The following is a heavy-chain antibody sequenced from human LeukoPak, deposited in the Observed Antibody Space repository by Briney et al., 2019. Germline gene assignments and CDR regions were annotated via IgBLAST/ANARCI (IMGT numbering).Heavy chain of an antibody. CDR3: ASTRIAVHWFDP. J-gene: IGHJ5*02. Sequence: PGGSLRLSCAASGFTFSSYWMHWVRQAPGEGLVWVSRIDSDGSSTSYADSVKGRFTISRDNAKNTLYLQMNGLRAEDTAVYYCASTRIAVHWFDPWGQGTLVTVSS. CDR2: IDSDGSST. V-gene: IGHV3-74*01. D-gene: IGHD2-15*01. CDR1: GFTFSSYW.